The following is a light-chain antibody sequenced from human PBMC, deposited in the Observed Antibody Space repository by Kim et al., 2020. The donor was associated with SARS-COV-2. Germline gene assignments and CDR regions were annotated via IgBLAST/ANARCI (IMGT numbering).Light chain of an antibody. J-gene: IGKJ1*01. CDR2: KAS. Sequence: AASVGDRVTVTCRASQRIGTGLAWYQQKPGRAPNLLIYKASTLAIGVPSRFSGSGSGTEFTLTISSLQPDDFATYYCQQYNNRWTFSQGTKVDIK. CDR3: QQYNNRWT. CDR1: QRIGTG. V-gene: IGKV1-5*03.